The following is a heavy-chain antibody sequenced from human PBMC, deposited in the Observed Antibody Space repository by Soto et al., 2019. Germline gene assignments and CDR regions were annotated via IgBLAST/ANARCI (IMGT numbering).Heavy chain of an antibody. J-gene: IGHJ3*02. V-gene: IGHV1-18*01. D-gene: IGHD3-3*01. CDR2: ISAYNGNT. Sequence: GASVKVSWKASGYTFTKYGSSWGRQAPGQRLEWMGWISAYNGNTNYAQKLQGRVTMTTDTSTSTAYMELRSLRSDDTAVYYCARVNVLRFLEWLKIGAFDIWGQGTMVTV. CDR3: ARVNVLRFLEWLKIGAFDI. CDR1: GYTFTKYG.